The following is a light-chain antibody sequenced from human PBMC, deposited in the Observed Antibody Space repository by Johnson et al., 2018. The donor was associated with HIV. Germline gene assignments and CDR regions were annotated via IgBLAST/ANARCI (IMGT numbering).Light chain of an antibody. V-gene: IGLV1-51*01. J-gene: IGLJ1*01. CDR1: SSNIGNNY. Sequence: HSVLTQPPSVSAAPGQKVTISCSGSSSNIGNNYVSWYQQLPGTAPKLLIYDNNKRPSGIPDRFSGSKSGTSATLGITGLQTGDEADYYCGTWDSSLSAYVFGPVTKVTVL. CDR2: DNN. CDR3: GTWDSSLSAYV.